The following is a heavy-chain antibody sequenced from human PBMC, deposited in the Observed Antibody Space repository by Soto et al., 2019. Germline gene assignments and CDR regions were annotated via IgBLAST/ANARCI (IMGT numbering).Heavy chain of an antibody. D-gene: IGHD5-12*01. CDR2: ISYDGSNK. V-gene: IGHV3-30*18. CDR3: AKERGRDGYNRNDY. J-gene: IGHJ4*02. CDR1: GFTFSSYG. Sequence: QVQLVESGGGVVQPGRSLRLSCAASGFTFSSYGMHWVRQAPGKGLEWVAVISYDGSNKYYADSVKGRFTISRDNSKNTLYLQMNSLRAEDTAVYYCAKERGRDGYNRNDYWGQGTLVTVSS.